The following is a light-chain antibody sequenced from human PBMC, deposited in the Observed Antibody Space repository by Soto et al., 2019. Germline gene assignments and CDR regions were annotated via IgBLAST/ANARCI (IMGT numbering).Light chain of an antibody. CDR2: GAS. Sequence: EIVMTQSPATLSVSPGERATLSCRASQSITRNLAWYQQSPGQAPRLLIYGASTRATGIPARFSGSGSGTEFTLTISSLQSEDFAVYYCHQYDNWPKTFGQGTRLEIK. J-gene: IGKJ5*01. V-gene: IGKV3-15*01. CDR3: HQYDNWPKT. CDR1: QSITRN.